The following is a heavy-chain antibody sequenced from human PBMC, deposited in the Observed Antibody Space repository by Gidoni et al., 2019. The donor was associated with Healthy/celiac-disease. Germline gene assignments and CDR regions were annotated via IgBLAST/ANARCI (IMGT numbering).Heavy chain of an antibody. D-gene: IGHD2-15*01. J-gene: IGHJ4*02. CDR1: GFTFSSYA. CDR3: AKHKPQLVYCSGGSCYALDY. Sequence: EVQLLESGGGLVQPGGSLRLSCAASGFTFSSYALSWVRQAPGEGMEVVSASRGSGGSTYYADPVKGRFTISRDNSKNTLYLQMNILRAEDTAVYYCAKHKPQLVYCSGGSCYALDYWGQGTLVTVSS. V-gene: IGHV3-23*01. CDR2: SRGSGGST.